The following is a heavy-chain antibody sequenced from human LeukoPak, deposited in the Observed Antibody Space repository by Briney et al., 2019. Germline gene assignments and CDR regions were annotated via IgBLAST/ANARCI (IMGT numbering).Heavy chain of an antibody. Sequence: EASVKVSCKASGYTFTGYYMHWVRQAPGQGLEWMGRINPNSGGTNYAQKFQGRVTMTRDTSISTAYMELSRLRSDDTAVYYCARAHYDSSGSGDYWGQGTLVTVSS. D-gene: IGHD3-22*01. J-gene: IGHJ4*02. V-gene: IGHV1-2*06. CDR3: ARAHYDSSGSGDY. CDR2: INPNSGGT. CDR1: GYTFTGYY.